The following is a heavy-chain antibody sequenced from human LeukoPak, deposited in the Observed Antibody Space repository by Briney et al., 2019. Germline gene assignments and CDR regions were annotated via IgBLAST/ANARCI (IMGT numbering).Heavy chain of an antibody. D-gene: IGHD3-10*01. Sequence: GGSLRLSCAASGFTFSNYAMTWVRQAPGKGLEWVSGISGSGGYTYYADSVKGRFTISRDNSKNTLYLQMNSLRAEDTAVYYCAKDTGRGVIYYFDYWGRGTLVTVSS. CDR1: GFTFSNYA. CDR3: AKDTGRGVIYYFDY. CDR2: ISGSGGYT. V-gene: IGHV3-23*01. J-gene: IGHJ4*02.